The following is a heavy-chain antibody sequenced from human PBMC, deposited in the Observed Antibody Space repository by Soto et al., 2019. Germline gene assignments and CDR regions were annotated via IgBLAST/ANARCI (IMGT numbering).Heavy chain of an antibody. D-gene: IGHD1-20*01. CDR2: IYYSGIT. J-gene: IGHJ6*02. V-gene: IGHV4-59*01. CDR1: GGSFSGSY. Sequence: SETLSLTCAVYGGSFSGSYWSWIRQPPGKGLEWIGYIYYSGITNYNPSLKSRVTISVDTSKNQFSLKLSSVTAADTAVYYCARYKSNYYYGMDVWGQGTTVTVSS. CDR3: ARYKSNYYYGMDV.